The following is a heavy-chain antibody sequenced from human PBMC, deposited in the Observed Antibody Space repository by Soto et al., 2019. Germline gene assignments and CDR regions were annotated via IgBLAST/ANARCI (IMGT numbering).Heavy chain of an antibody. V-gene: IGHV1-3*01. J-gene: IGHJ4*02. D-gene: IGHD3-22*01. CDR3: ARGSGYYYWDDY. CDR2: INAGNGNT. Sequence: ASLKLSCKASGYPFTSYGIHWVRQAPGQRLEWMGWINAGNGNTKYSQKFQGRVTITRDTSASTAYMELSSLRSEDTAVYYCARGSGYYYWDDYWGQGTLVTVSS. CDR1: GYPFTSYG.